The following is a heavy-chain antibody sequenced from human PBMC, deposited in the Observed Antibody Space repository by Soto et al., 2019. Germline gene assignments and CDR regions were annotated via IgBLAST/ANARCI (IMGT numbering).Heavy chain of an antibody. CDR3: AKDGSAVEKLVIDY. J-gene: IGHJ4*02. Sequence: GGSLRLCCAASGFTCSSFAMSWVRQTQGKGLEWVSAISGSGGSTYYADSVKGRFTISRDNSKNTLYLQMNSLRAEDTAVYYCAKDGSAVEKLVIDYWGQATLGTVSS. CDR1: GFTCSSFA. CDR2: ISGSGGST. D-gene: IGHD6-13*01. V-gene: IGHV3-23*01.